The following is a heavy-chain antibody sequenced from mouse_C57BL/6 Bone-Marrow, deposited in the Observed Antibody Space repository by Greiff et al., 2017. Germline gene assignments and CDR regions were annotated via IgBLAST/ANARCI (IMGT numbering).Heavy chain of an antibody. CDR1: GFNIKDDY. J-gene: IGHJ2*01. Sequence: VQLQQSGAELVRPGASVKLSCTASGFNIKDDYMHWVKQRPEQGLEWIGWIDPENGDTEYASKFQGKATITADTSSNTAYLQLSSLTSEDTAVYYCTTEGFYYGSGDYWGQGTTLTVSS. CDR3: TTEGFYYGSGDY. CDR2: IDPENGDT. D-gene: IGHD1-1*01. V-gene: IGHV14-4*01.